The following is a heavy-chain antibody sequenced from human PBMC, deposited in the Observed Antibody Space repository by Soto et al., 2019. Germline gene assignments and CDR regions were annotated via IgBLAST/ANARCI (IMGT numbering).Heavy chain of an antibody. Sequence: GGSLRLSCAASGFSFSEYSMTWVRQAPGKGLQWVSAISGDTATTHYADSVKGRFTISRDNSRDTLYLQMNSLRVEDTAIYYCAKPLKKWMLQGSGVDVWGQGSTVTVSS. J-gene: IGHJ6*02. CDR3: AKPLKKWMLQGSGVDV. CDR1: GFSFSEYS. CDR2: ISGDTATT. V-gene: IGHV3-23*01. D-gene: IGHD3-22*01.